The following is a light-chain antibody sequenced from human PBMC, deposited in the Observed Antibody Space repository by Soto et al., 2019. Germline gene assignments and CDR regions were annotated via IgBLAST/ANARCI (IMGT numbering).Light chain of an antibody. J-gene: IGKJ2*01. CDR1: QSVGRT. V-gene: IGKV3-15*01. CDR2: GAS. Sequence: EIVMTQSPATLSVSPGERATLFCRASQSVGRTLAWYQQKPGQSPRLLVYGASTRANGTPARFSGSGSGTEVTLTISSLQSEDVVVYYCQQYNQWPPYTFGQGTKVEIK. CDR3: QQYNQWPPYT.